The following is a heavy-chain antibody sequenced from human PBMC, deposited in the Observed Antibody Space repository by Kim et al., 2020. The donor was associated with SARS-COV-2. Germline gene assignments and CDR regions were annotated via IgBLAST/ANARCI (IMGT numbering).Heavy chain of an antibody. V-gene: IGHV4-30-4*01. Sequence: SETLSLTCTVSGGSISSGDYYWSWIRQPPGKGLEWIGYIYYSGSTYYNPSLKSRVTISVDTSKNQFSLKLSSVTAADTAVYYCAREALVATIGPYFDYWGQGTLVTVSS. CDR3: AREALVATIGPYFDY. CDR1: GGSISSGDYY. J-gene: IGHJ4*02. D-gene: IGHD5-12*01. CDR2: IYYSGST.